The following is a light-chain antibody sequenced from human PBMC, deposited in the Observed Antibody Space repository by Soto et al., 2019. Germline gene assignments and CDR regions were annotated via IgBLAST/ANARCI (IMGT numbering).Light chain of an antibody. CDR1: QSISSW. Sequence: DIQMIQSPSTLSASVGDRVTITCRATQSISSWLAWYQQKPGKAPNLLIYDASILQSGVPSRFSGSGYGTEFTLTISSLQPEDFATYYCQQYNSYSLSFGGGTRVEIE. V-gene: IGKV1-5*01. CDR2: DAS. J-gene: IGKJ4*01. CDR3: QQYNSYSLS.